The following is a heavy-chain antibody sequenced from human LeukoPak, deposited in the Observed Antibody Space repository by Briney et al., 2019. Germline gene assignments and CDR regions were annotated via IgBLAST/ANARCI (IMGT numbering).Heavy chain of an antibody. CDR1: GFTFSTYW. CDR3: AREKSGSNAAFDY. V-gene: IGHV3-7*01. D-gene: IGHD1-26*01. J-gene: IGHJ4*02. Sequence: GGSLRLSCAASGFTFSTYWMSWVRQAPGKGLEWVANIKQDGSQKYYVHSVKGRFTISRDNAKNSLYLQMNSLRAEDTAVYYCAREKSGSNAAFDYWGQGTLVTVSS. CDR2: IKQDGSQK.